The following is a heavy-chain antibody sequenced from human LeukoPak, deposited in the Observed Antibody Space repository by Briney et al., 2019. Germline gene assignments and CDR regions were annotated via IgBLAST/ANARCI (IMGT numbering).Heavy chain of an antibody. CDR1: GYTFTSDY. CDR2: INPSGGST. V-gene: IGHV1-46*03. D-gene: IGHD5-12*01. CDR3: ARDAPSRLGGYVGDYYFDY. J-gene: IGHJ4*02. Sequence: ASVKVSCKASGYTFTSDYMHWVRQAPGQGLEWRGIINPSGGSTSYAQKLHGRVTMTRDTSTSTVYMELSSLRSEDTAVYYCARDAPSRLGGYVGDYYFDYWGQGTLVTVSS.